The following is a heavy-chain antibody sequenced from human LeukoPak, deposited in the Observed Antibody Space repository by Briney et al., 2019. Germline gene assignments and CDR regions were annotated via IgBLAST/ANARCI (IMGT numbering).Heavy chain of an antibody. J-gene: IGHJ4*02. V-gene: IGHV6-1*01. Sequence: SQSLSLTCAISGDSVSSNSVAWNWIRQSPSRGLEWLGRTYCRSRWYNDYAVSLKSRITINPDTSKNQFSLQLNSVTPEDTAVYYCARASRGGLDYWGQGTLVTVSS. CDR2: TYCRSRWYN. CDR1: GDSVSSNSVA. D-gene: IGHD3-16*01. CDR3: ARASRGGLDY.